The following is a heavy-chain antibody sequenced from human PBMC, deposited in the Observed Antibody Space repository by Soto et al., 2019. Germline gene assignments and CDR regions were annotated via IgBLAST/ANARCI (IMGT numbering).Heavy chain of an antibody. D-gene: IGHD3-10*01. CDR2: IYYSGST. Sequence: QVQLQESGPGLVKPSQALSLTCTVSGGSISSGGYYWSWIRQHPGKGLEWIGYIYYSGSTYYNPSLKSRVTISVDTSKNQFSLKLSSVTAADTAVYYCARVRVGRWQPGVLDYWGQGTLVTVSS. CDR3: ARVRVGRWQPGVLDY. J-gene: IGHJ4*02. CDR1: GGSISSGGYY. V-gene: IGHV4-31*03.